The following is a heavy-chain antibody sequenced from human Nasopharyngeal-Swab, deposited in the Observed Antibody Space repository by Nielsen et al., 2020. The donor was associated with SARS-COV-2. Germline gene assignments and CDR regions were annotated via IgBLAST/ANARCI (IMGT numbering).Heavy chain of an antibody. CDR1: GFTFSSYS. CDR2: ISSSSSYI. J-gene: IGHJ4*02. Sequence: GGSLRLSCAASGFTFSSYSMNWVRQAPGKGLEWASSISSSSSYIYYADSVKGRFTISRDNAKNSLYLQMNSLRAEDTAVYYCARDGVGATPFDYWGQGTLVTVSS. CDR3: ARDGVGATPFDY. V-gene: IGHV3-21*01. D-gene: IGHD1-26*01.